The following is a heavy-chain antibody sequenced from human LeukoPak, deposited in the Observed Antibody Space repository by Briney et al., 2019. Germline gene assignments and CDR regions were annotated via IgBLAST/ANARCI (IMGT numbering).Heavy chain of an antibody. D-gene: IGHD2-8*01. J-gene: IGHJ6*02. V-gene: IGHV4-59*13. Sequence: SETLSLTCNVSGGSMSSFYWSWIRQPPGKELEWIAYIYYSGSVDYNPPLKSRVTISIDTSKNQFSLKLSSVTAADTAVYYCARSNGNYYYYGMDVWGQGTTVTVSS. CDR1: GGSMSSFY. CDR3: ARSNGNYYYYGMDV. CDR2: IYYSGSV.